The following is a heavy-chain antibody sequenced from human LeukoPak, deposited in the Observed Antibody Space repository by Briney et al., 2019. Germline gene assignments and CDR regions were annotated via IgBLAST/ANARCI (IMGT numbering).Heavy chain of an antibody. CDR1: VYTFTIYD. V-gene: IGHV1-8*03. CDR2: INPNSGNT. CDR3: ARGPPRYYYYYMDV. Sequence: GASVTVSFTSSVYTFTIYDINWVRQARGEGLEGMGWINPNSGNTDYAQKFQGRVTITMNTSISTAYIELSSLTSEDTAVYYCARGPPRYYYYYMDVWGKGTTVTVSS. J-gene: IGHJ6*03.